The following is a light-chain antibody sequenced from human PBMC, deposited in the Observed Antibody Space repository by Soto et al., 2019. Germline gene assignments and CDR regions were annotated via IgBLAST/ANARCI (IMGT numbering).Light chain of an antibody. Sequence: ETVMTQSPATLSVSPGERATLSCRASQSVGSKVAWYQQKPGQAPSLLIYGASTRASGIPLRFSGSGSGAEFTLTISRLEPEDFAVYYCQHYDNSPLFGPGTKVDTK. CDR2: GAS. CDR3: QHYDNSPL. V-gene: IGKV3-15*01. J-gene: IGKJ3*01. CDR1: QSVGSK.